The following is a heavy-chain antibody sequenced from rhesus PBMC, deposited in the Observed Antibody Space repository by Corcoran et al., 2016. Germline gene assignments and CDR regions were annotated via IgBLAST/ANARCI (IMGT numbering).Heavy chain of an antibody. CDR1: GGSISSSY. CDR2: IYGSGSGT. J-gene: IGHJ4*01. D-gene: IGHD6-25*01. Sequence: QLQLQESGPGLVKPSETLSVTCAVSGGSISSSYWSWIRQAPGKGLEWIGYIYGSGSGTTSNPSLKSRVTRSVDTSKNQLSLKLSSVTTADTAVYYCARAERQLERGGYYFDYWGQGVLVTVSS. V-gene: IGHV4-169*01. CDR3: ARAERQLERGGYYFDY.